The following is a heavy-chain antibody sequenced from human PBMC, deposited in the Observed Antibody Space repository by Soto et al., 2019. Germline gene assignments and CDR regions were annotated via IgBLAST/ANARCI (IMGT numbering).Heavy chain of an antibody. CDR3: AKYQHDVFSYGMDV. Sequence: QVQLVESGGGVVQPGRSLRLSCAASRFTFGDYGMHWVRQAPGKGLEWVALISCDGTNKYYADSVMGRFTISRDNFKNTLYLEMNSLRAEDTALYYCAKYQHDVFSYGMDVWGQGTTVTVSS. D-gene: IGHD3-9*01. J-gene: IGHJ6*02. CDR2: ISCDGTNK. V-gene: IGHV3-30*18. CDR1: RFTFGDYG.